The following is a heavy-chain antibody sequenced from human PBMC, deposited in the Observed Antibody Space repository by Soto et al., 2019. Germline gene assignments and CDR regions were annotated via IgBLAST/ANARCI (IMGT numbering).Heavy chain of an antibody. V-gene: IGHV3-13*01. CDR1: GFTFSASD. CDR2: IGTLHDT. CDR3: ARQASYWHGGGGWLDP. J-gene: IGHJ5*02. Sequence: EVQLVESGGGLVQPGGSLRLSCAASGFTFSASDMHWVRQAPGKGLEWVAAIGTLHDTFYPDSVKGRFTISRENAKNSLYLKMTSLGADDTAVYYCARQASYWHGGGGWLDPWGQGVLVTVSS. D-gene: IGHD2-8*02.